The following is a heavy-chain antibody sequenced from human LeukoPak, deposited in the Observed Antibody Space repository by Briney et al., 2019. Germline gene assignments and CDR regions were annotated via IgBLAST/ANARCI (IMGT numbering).Heavy chain of an antibody. Sequence: GGSLRLSCAASGFTFSSYGMHWVRQAPGKGLEWVAFIRYDGSNKYYADSVKGRFTISRDNSKNTLYLQMNSLRAEDTAVYYCAKPYYYDSSGFSYYYYMDVWGKGTTVTISS. CDR3: AKPYYYDSSGFSYYYYMDV. V-gene: IGHV3-30*02. D-gene: IGHD3-22*01. CDR2: IRYDGSNK. J-gene: IGHJ6*03. CDR1: GFTFSSYG.